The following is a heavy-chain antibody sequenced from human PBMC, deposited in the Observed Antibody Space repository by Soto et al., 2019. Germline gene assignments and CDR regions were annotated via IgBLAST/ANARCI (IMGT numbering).Heavy chain of an antibody. V-gene: IGHV1-46*03. Sequence: GASVKVSCKASGYTFTSYYMHWVRQAPGQGLEWMGIINPSGGSTSYAQKFQGRVTMTRDTSTSTVYMELSSLRSEDTAVYYCARQYYDILTGYYYGMDVWGQGTTVTVSS. D-gene: IGHD3-9*01. CDR1: GYTFTSYY. CDR3: ARQYYDILTGYYYGMDV. J-gene: IGHJ6*02. CDR2: INPSGGST.